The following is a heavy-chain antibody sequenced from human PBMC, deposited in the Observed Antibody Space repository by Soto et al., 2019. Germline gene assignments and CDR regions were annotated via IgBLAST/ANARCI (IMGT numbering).Heavy chain of an antibody. CDR3: ATVSPAAYSSSWPPGRTRGHNWFDP. CDR2: FDPEDGET. D-gene: IGHD6-13*01. V-gene: IGHV1-24*01. CDR1: GYTLTELS. J-gene: IGHJ5*02. Sequence: ASVKVSCKVSGYTLTELSMHWVRQAPGKGLEWMGGFDPEDGETIYAQKFQGRVTMTEDTSTDTAYMELSSLRSEDTAVYYCATVSPAAYSSSWPPGRTRGHNWFDPWGQGTLVTVS.